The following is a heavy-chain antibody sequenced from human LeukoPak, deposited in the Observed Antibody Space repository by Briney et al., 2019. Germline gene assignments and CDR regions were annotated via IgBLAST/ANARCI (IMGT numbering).Heavy chain of an antibody. CDR1: GFTFSNYG. CDR3: ARHLSGECTTDCYSPDAYDL. D-gene: IGHD2-21*02. Sequence: GGSLRLSCAASGFTFSNYGMHWVRQAPGKGLEWVAFIRYDGSNKFYADSVKGRFTISRDNSKNTLYLQMNSLRAEDTALYYCARHLSGECTTDCYSPDAYDLWGQGTMVTVSS. V-gene: IGHV3-30*02. CDR2: IRYDGSNK. J-gene: IGHJ3*01.